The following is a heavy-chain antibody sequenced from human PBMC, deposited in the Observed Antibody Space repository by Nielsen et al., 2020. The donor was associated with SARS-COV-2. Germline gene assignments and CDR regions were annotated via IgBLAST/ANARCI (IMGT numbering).Heavy chain of an antibody. Sequence: ASVKVSCKASGYTFTSYDINWVRQATGQGLKWMGWMNPNSGNTGYAQKFQGRVTMTRNTSISTAYMELSSLRSEDTAVYYCARAKRYSSSWTDYWGQGTLVTVSS. CDR3: ARAKRYSSSWTDY. D-gene: IGHD6-13*01. J-gene: IGHJ4*02. V-gene: IGHV1-8*01. CDR2: MNPNSGNT. CDR1: GYTFTSYD.